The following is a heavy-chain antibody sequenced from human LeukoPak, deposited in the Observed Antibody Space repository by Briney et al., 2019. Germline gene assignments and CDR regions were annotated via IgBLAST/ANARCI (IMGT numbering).Heavy chain of an antibody. Sequence: SETLSLTCTVSGGSISSSSYYWGWLRQPPGTGLEWIGSIYYSGSTYYNPSLKSRVTISVDTSKNQFSLKLSSVTAADTAVYYCARDHFYGDYNWFDPWGQGTLVTVSS. J-gene: IGHJ5*02. CDR1: GGSISSSSYY. V-gene: IGHV4-39*01. D-gene: IGHD4-17*01. CDR3: ARDHFYGDYNWFDP. CDR2: IYYSGST.